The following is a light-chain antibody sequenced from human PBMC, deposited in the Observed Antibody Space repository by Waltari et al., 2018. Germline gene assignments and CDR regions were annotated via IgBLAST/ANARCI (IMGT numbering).Light chain of an antibody. J-gene: IGLJ2*01. CDR1: SGHSSYA. CDR2: LNSDGSH. V-gene: IGLV4-69*01. CDR3: QTWGTGV. Sequence: QLVLTQSPSASASLGASVKSTCTLSSGHSSYAIAWHQQQPEKGPRYLMKLNSDGSHSKGDGIPDRFSGSSSGAERYLTISSLQSEDEADYYCQTWGTGVFGGGTKLTVL.